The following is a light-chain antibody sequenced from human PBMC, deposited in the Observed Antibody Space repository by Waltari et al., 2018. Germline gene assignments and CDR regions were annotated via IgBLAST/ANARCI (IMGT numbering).Light chain of an antibody. CDR1: SRDIGTYDL. J-gene: IGLJ2*01. Sequence: QSALTQPASVSGSPGQSITISCTGTSRDIGTYDLVSWYQQYPGKAPKLMIYEVNKRPSGLSDRFSGSKSGNTASLTISGLQAEDEADYYCCSYAGRVVFGGGSKLTGL. CDR2: EVN. CDR3: CSYAGRVV. V-gene: IGLV2-23*02.